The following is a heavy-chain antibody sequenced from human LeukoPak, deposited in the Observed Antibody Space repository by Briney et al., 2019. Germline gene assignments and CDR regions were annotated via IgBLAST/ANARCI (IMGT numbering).Heavy chain of an antibody. J-gene: IGHJ6*04. CDR3: ARDLNGDYAMDV. CDR1: GFSFSSYV. V-gene: IGHV3-30*04. D-gene: IGHD4-17*01. CDR2: ISYDGSDK. Sequence: GGSLRLSCAASGFSFSSYVMHWVRQAPGKGLEWVAVISYDGSDKYYADSVMGRFTISRDNSKNTLYLQMISLRAEDTAVYYSARDLNGDYAMDVWGKGTTVTVSS.